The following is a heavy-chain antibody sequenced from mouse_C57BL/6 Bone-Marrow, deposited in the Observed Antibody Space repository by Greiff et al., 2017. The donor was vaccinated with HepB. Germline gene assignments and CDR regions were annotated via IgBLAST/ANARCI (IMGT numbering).Heavy chain of an antibody. CDR1: GYTFTSYW. Sequence: VQLQQPGAELVMPGASVKLSCKASGYTFTSYWMHWVKQRPGQGLEWIGEIDPSDSYTNYNQKFKGKSTLTVDKSSSTAYMQLSSLTSEDSAVYYCARYYYYGSSYGYYAMYYWGQGTSVTVSS. J-gene: IGHJ4*01. D-gene: IGHD1-1*01. CDR3: ARYYYYGSSYGYYAMYY. V-gene: IGHV1-69*01. CDR2: IDPSDSYT.